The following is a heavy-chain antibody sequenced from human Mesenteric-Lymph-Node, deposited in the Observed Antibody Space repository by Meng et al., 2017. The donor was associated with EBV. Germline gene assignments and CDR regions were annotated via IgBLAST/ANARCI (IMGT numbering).Heavy chain of an antibody. Sequence: QLQPQQSGPGLVRPSETLSLPCTVSGGSVSVSSNYWGWIRQPPGKGLEWIGSVYFTGSTYSNPSLESRVTMSVDTSKNQFSLRVTSVTAADTAVYYCARSTGRSGWLDSWGQGTLVTVSS. V-gene: IGHV4-39*07. CDR3: ARSTGRSGWLDS. J-gene: IGHJ4*02. CDR1: GGSVSVSSNY. CDR2: VYFTGST. D-gene: IGHD6-19*01.